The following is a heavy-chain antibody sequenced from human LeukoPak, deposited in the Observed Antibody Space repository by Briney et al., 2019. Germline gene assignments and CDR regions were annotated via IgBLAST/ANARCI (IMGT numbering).Heavy chain of an antibody. CDR3: AREEGITAARSFDY. V-gene: IGHV4-4*07. CDR2: VYPGGST. J-gene: IGHJ4*02. CDR1: GGSISSYY. D-gene: IGHD6-13*01. Sequence: SETLSLTCTVSGGSISSYYWSWIRQPAGKGLEWIGRVYPGGSTNYNPSLKSRVAMSVDTSKSQFSLNLSSVTAADTAVYYCAREEGITAARSFDYWGQGTLVTVSS.